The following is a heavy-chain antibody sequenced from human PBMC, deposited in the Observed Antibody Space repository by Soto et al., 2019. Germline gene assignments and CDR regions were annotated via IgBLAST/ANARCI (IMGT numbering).Heavy chain of an antibody. CDR1: GASISSYNY. CDR2: IIYSGAI. D-gene: IGHD5-12*01. Sequence: QMQLQLSGPGLVKPSETLSLTCNVSGASISSYNYWGWFRQPPGKGLEWIGSIIYSGAIMYNPSPQSRLTLFVDTSKKQFSLNLSSVTAADTAVYYCVRHAQWIIRAYWGQGSLVTVSS. J-gene: IGHJ4*02. V-gene: IGHV4-39*01. CDR3: VRHAQWIIRAY.